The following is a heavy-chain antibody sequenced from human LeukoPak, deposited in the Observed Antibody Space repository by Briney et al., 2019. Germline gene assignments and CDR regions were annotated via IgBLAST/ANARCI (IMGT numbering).Heavy chain of an antibody. D-gene: IGHD1-7*01. CDR3: SKAPHNRNYQIGHYFDS. V-gene: IGHV3-43*02. CDR2: NSGYSGPT. J-gene: IGHJ4*02. Sequence: GGSQSLFCAPSGHTLDVYATHWARHSPGRGRECVSLNSGYSGPTHCACCVEARFPVSRQNRKNSLYRKINSLRPEHTVFYYCSKAPHNRNYQIGHYFDSWGLEPLVTVS. CDR1: GHTLDVYA.